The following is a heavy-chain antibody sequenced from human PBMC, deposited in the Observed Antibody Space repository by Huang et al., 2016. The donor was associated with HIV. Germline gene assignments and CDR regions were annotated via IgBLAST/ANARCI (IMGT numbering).Heavy chain of an antibody. D-gene: IGHD3-3*01. CDR2: RYDSGST. Sequence: QVQLQESGRGLVKPSETLSLTCTVSGGSISSSFYYWGWIRQSPGKGLEWIGSRYDSGSTDYNPSLKRRVTISADTSNSQFSLKLTSVTAADSAVYYCVRHRPNYDFWSGYYPYFDDWGQGTLVTVSS. V-gene: IGHV4-39*01. J-gene: IGHJ4*02. CDR1: GGSISSSFYY. CDR3: VRHRPNYDFWSGYYPYFDD.